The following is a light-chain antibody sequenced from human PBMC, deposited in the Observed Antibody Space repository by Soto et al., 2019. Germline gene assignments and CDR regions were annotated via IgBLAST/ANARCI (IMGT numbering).Light chain of an antibody. CDR1: QSVGSN. V-gene: IGKV3-15*01. CDR2: GAS. Sequence: EIVMTQSPATLSVSPGERATLSCRASQSVGSNLAWYQQKPGQAPRLLIYGASTRATGIPARFSGSGSGTEFTLTISSLQSEDFAVYFCQHYGDSPWTFGQGTKVEIK. J-gene: IGKJ1*01. CDR3: QHYGDSPWT.